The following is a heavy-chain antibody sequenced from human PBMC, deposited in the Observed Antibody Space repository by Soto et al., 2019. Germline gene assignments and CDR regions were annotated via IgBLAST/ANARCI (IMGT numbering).Heavy chain of an antibody. D-gene: IGHD5-18*01. CDR2: IYPADSDT. V-gene: IGHV5-51*01. CDR3: ARYWHSYSLNYYRGMDV. CDR1: GYNFATDW. J-gene: IGHJ6*02. Sequence: GESLKISCRGSGYNFATDWIGWVRQMPGKGLEWMGIIYPADSDTRYSPSSQGQVTISADKSISTAYLQWSSLKASDTAMYYCARYWHSYSLNYYRGMDVWGQGTTVTVSS.